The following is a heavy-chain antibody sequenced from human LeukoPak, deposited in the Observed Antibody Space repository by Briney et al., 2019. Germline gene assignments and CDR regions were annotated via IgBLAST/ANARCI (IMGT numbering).Heavy chain of an antibody. D-gene: IGHD6-13*01. CDR1: GFTFSSYG. Sequence: PGGSLRLSCVASGFTFSSYGMSWLRQAPGKGLQWVSAISGSGGSTYYAGSVKGRFTISRDNSKNTLYLQMNSWRAEDTAVYYCAKWGSSSWSANWFDPWGQGTLVTVSS. V-gene: IGHV3-23*01. J-gene: IGHJ5*02. CDR3: AKWGSSSWSANWFDP. CDR2: ISGSGGST.